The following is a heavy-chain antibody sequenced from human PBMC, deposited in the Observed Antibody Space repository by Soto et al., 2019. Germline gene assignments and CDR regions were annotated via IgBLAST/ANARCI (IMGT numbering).Heavy chain of an antibody. CDR2: ISAYNGKT. CDR1: GYTFTSYG. CDR3: ARGGDVNYYHGMDV. J-gene: IGHJ6*02. Sequence: QVQLVQSGGEVKKPGASVKLSCTAPGYTFTSYGISWVRQAPGQGLEWMGWISAYNGKTNYAQNVQGRVTMTTDTSKRTAYMDLRSLRSDDTAVYYCARGGDVNYYHGMDVWGQGTTVTVSS. D-gene: IGHD5-12*01. V-gene: IGHV1-18*01.